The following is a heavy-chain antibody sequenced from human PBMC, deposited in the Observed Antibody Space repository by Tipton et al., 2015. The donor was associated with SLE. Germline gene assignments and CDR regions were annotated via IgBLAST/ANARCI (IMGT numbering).Heavy chain of an antibody. J-gene: IGHJ4*02. CDR2: IYQSGNT. CDR3: ARHDYDDNGYYMHYFDY. D-gene: IGHD3-22*01. V-gene: IGHV4-38-2*02. Sequence: TLSLTCTVSGGSINSGYYWGWIRQPPGKGLEWIGSIYQSGNTYYNPSLKSRISMSIDTFKNQVFLRLNSVTAADTAVYYCARHDYDDNGYYMHYFDYWGQGTLVTVSS. CDR1: GGSINSGYY.